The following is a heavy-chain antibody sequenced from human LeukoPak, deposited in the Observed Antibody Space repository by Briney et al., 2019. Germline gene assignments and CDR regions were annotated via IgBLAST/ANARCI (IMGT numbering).Heavy chain of an antibody. Sequence: ASVKVSCKASGYTFTGYYMHWVRQAPGQGLEWMGWINPNSGGTNYAQKFQGRVTMTRDTSISTAYMELSRLRSDDTAVYYCARDRPDYGGNSGIIDYWGQGTLVTVSS. CDR2: INPNSGGT. CDR1: GYTFTGYY. CDR3: ARDRPDYGGNSGIIDY. J-gene: IGHJ4*02. D-gene: IGHD4-23*01. V-gene: IGHV1-2*02.